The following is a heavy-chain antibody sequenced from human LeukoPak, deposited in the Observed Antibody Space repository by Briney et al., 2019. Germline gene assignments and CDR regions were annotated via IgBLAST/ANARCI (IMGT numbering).Heavy chain of an antibody. J-gene: IGHJ4*02. V-gene: IGHV4-34*01. CDR3: ARRDLYYDSSGYLY. Sequence: NPSETLSLTCAVDGGSFSGYFLNWIRQPPGKGLEWIGEINHSGSTNYNPSLKSRVTISVDTSKNQFSLKLSSVTAADTAVYYCARRDLYYDSSGYLYWGQGTLVTVSS. CDR2: INHSGST. CDR1: GGSFSGYF. D-gene: IGHD3-22*01.